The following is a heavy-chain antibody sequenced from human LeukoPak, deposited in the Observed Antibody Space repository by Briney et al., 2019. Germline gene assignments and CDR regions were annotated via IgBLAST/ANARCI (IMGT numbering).Heavy chain of an antibody. CDR1: GYTFTGYY. Sequence: ASVTVSCKASGYTFTGYYMHWVRQAPGQGLEWMGRINPNSGGTNYAQKFQGRVTMTRGTSISTAYMELSRLRSDDTAVYYCARDRDFNYFDYWGQGTLVTVSS. J-gene: IGHJ4*02. CDR3: ARDRDFNYFDY. CDR2: INPNSGGT. D-gene: IGHD3-3*01. V-gene: IGHV1-2*06.